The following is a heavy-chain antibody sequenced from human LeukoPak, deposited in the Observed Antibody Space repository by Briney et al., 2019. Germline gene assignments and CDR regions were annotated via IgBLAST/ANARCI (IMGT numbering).Heavy chain of an antibody. CDR1: GGTFSSYA. CDR3: ARDLPRSPANTIDF. Sequence: ASVKVSCKASGGTFSSYAISWVRQAPGQGLEWMGRIIPILGIANYAQKFQGRVTITADKSTSTAYMELSSLRSEDTAVYYCARDLPRSPANTIDFWGQGTLVTVSS. D-gene: IGHD1-14*01. CDR2: IIPILGIA. J-gene: IGHJ4*02. V-gene: IGHV1-69*04.